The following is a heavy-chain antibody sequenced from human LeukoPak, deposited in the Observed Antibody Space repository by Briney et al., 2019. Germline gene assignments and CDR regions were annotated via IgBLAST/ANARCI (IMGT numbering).Heavy chain of an antibody. CDR1: GGSISTYY. J-gene: IGHJ4*02. Sequence: SETLSLTCTVSGGSISTYYWGWIRQPPGKGLEWIGYISYSGATNYSPSLKSRVTISVDTSKNQFSLKLSSVTATDTAEYYCARNLPLRGGWPYNFDSWGQGTLVTVSS. CDR2: ISYSGAT. CDR3: ARNLPLRGGWPYNFDS. D-gene: IGHD6-19*01. V-gene: IGHV4-59*08.